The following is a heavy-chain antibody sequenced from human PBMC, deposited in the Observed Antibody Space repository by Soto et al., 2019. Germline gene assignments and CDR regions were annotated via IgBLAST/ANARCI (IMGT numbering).Heavy chain of an antibody. D-gene: IGHD6-19*01. CDR3: ARSSGWYSGAFDI. CDR1: GFTVSSNY. J-gene: IGHJ3*02. V-gene: IGHV3-53*04. Sequence: GGSLRLSCAASGFTVSSNYMSWVRQAPGKGLEWVSVIYSGGSTYYADSVKGRFTISRHNSKNTLYLQMNSLRAEDTAVYYCARSSGWYSGAFDIWGQGTMVTVSS. CDR2: IYSGGST.